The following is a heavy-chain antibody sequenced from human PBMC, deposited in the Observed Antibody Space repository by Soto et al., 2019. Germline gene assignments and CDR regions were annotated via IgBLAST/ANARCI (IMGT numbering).Heavy chain of an antibody. CDR3: ASITMVRGVIIDAGWFAP. J-gene: IGHJ5*02. Sequence: QVQLVQSGAEVKKPGSSVKVSCKASGGTFSSYAISWVRQAPGQGLEWMGGIIPIFGTANYAQKFQGRVTITADESTSTAYMELSSLRSEDTAVYYCASITMVRGVIIDAGWFAPWGQGTLVTVSS. CDR1: GGTFSSYA. D-gene: IGHD3-10*01. V-gene: IGHV1-69*01. CDR2: IIPIFGTA.